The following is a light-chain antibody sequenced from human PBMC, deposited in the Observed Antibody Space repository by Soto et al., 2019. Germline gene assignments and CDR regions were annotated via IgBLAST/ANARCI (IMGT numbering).Light chain of an antibody. V-gene: IGKV3-15*01. CDR3: PQYNKCPPT. J-gene: IGKJ1*01. Sequence: EIVMTQSPATLSVSPGERATLSCRASQSVSSNLAWYQQKPGQAPRLLIYGASTRATGIPARFSGSGSGTEFTLTISSPQSEDFAVYCGPQYNKCPPTCGQGPKVEI. CDR2: GAS. CDR1: QSVSSN.